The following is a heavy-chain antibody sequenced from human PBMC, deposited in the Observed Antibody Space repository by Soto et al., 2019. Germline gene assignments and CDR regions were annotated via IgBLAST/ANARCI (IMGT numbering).Heavy chain of an antibody. V-gene: IGHV4-34*11. CDR2: VYYSGTT. J-gene: IGHJ4*02. CDR3: ARTTAVPNTLRSRYFFDY. CDR1: GGSFSGYY. Sequence: SETLSLTCAVYGGSFSGYYWNWIRQPPGKGLEWIGYVYYSGTTNYNPSLKSRVTISVDLSKNQFSLRLSSVTTADTALYYCARTTAVPNTLRSRYFFDYWGQGTLVTVSS. D-gene: IGHD4-17*01.